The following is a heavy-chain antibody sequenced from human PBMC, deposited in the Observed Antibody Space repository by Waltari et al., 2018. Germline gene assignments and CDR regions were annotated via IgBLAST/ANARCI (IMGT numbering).Heavy chain of an antibody. Sequence: EVQLVESGGGLVQPGGSLRLSCAASGFTFSSYSMNWVRQATGKGLEGVSYISSSSSTIYYAYSVKGRFTISRDNAKNSLYLQMNSLRAEDTAVYYCALYSSSIYYYYYMDVWGKGTTVTVSS. CDR1: GFTFSSYS. CDR3: ALYSSSIYYYYYMDV. CDR2: ISSSSSTI. J-gene: IGHJ6*03. V-gene: IGHV3-48*04. D-gene: IGHD6-6*01.